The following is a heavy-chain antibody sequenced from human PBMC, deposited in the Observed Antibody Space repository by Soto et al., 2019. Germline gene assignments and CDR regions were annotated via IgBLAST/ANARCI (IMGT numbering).Heavy chain of an antibody. D-gene: IGHD1-26*01. CDR2: INRSGSGT. V-gene: IGHV3-74*01. CDR3: ARGVNCYYCVDY. J-gene: IGHJ4*02. CDR1: GFISSSYW. Sequence: EVQLVESGGNVLQPGGSLRLSCAASGFISSSYWMHWVRQAPGKGLGWVSRINRSGSGTDYADSVKGRFAVSRDNAKTTVLLQMNSLRPNATAAYYCARGVNCYYCVDYWGQGAQVSV.